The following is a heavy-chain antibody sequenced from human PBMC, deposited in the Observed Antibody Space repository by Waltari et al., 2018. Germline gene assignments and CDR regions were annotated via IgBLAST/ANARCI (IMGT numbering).Heavy chain of an antibody. CDR2: ISGSGDSA. CDR3: ARDWRRSLEYLDWLLFALDY. V-gene: IGHV3-23*01. J-gene: IGHJ4*02. D-gene: IGHD3-9*01. CDR1: GFPFRSHA. Sequence: ELQLLEAGGGLVQPGGSLRLPCGASGFPFRSHAMSWVRQAPGKGLEWVSAISGSGDSAFYAESVKGRFTVSRDNSKNTLFLQMNNLRAEDTAVYYCARDWRRSLEYLDWLLFALDYWGQGTLVTVSS.